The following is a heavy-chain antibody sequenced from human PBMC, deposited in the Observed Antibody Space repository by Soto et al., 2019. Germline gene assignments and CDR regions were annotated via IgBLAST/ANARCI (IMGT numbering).Heavy chain of an antibody. Sequence: PGGSLRLSCAASGFTFSGYAMSWVRQAPGKGLEWVSAITESGGKTFYADSVKGRFTISRDNSKNTLHLQMNSLRAEDTALYYCAKDKPSTTAFDIWGQGTMVTVSS. V-gene: IGHV3-23*01. J-gene: IGHJ3*02. CDR3: AKDKPSTTAFDI. D-gene: IGHD1-1*01. CDR1: GFTFSGYA. CDR2: ITESGGKT.